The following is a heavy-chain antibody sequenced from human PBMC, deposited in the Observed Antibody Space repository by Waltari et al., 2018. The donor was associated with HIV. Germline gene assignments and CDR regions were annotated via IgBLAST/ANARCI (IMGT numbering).Heavy chain of an antibody. Sequence: QLQLQESGPGLVKPSETLSLTCTVSGGSVSSSSYYWGWNSQPPGKGLEWIGSVYYSGTTYYNPSLESRVTIAVDTSKNQFSLKLNSVTAADTAVYYCVRHITWFWEGGSDPWGQGTLVTVSS. CDR2: VYYSGTT. D-gene: IGHD3-10*01. CDR1: GGSVSSSSYY. J-gene: IGHJ5*02. CDR3: VRHITWFWEGGSDP. V-gene: IGHV4-39*01.